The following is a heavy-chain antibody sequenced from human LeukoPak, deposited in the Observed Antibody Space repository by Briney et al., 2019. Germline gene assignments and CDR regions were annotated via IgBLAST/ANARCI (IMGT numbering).Heavy chain of an antibody. CDR3: ARVQFSMVVRGVMGSDGQNYYYYYMDV. D-gene: IGHD3-10*01. Sequence: ASVKVSCKASGYTFTSYDINWVRQATGQGLERMGWMNPNSGNTGYAQKFQGRVTMTRNTSISTAYMELSSLRSEDTAVYYCARVQFSMVVRGVMGSDGQNYYYYYMDVWGKGTTVTVSS. V-gene: IGHV1-8*01. CDR1: GYTFTSYD. CDR2: MNPNSGNT. J-gene: IGHJ6*03.